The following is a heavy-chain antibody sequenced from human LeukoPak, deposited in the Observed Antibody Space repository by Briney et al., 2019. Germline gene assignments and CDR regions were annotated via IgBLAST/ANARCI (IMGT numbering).Heavy chain of an antibody. CDR1: TYPISSDYH. D-gene: IGHD1-26*01. CDR3: ARHVSGNLWYFDD. J-gene: IGHJ4*02. Sequence: SETLSLTCAVSTYPISSDYHWAWIRQPPGKGLEWIGSIYHTGRTYYNPAHRTRVTILVDTSKNHFSLRLSSVTASDTAVYFCARHVSGNLWYFDDWGQGTLVTASS. CDR2: IYHTGRT. V-gene: IGHV4-38-2*01.